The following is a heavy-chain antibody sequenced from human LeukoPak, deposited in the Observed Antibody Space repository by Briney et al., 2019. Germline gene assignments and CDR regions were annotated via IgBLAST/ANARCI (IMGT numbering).Heavy chain of an antibody. CDR2: ISGSGGST. D-gene: IGHD6-6*01. Sequence: GGSLRLSCAASGFTVSSNYMSWVRQAPGKGLEWVSAISGSGGSTYYADSVKGRFTISRDNSKNTLYLQMNSLRAEDTAVYYCAKISSSGPFYYFDYWGQGTLVTVSS. CDR3: AKISSSGPFYYFDY. V-gene: IGHV3-23*01. CDR1: GFTVSSNY. J-gene: IGHJ4*02.